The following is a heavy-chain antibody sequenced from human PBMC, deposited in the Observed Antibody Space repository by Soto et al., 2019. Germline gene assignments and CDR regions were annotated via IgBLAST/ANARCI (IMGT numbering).Heavy chain of an antibody. CDR2: ISGSGGST. D-gene: IGHD6-19*01. V-gene: IGHV3-23*01. Sequence: GGSLRLSCAASGFTFSSYAMSWVRQAPGKGLEWVSAISGSGGSTYYADSVKGRFTISRDNSKNTLYLQMNSLRAEDTAVYYCAKGGSGWPHYYYGMDVWGQRTTVTVS. J-gene: IGHJ6*02. CDR1: GFTFSSYA. CDR3: AKGGSGWPHYYYGMDV.